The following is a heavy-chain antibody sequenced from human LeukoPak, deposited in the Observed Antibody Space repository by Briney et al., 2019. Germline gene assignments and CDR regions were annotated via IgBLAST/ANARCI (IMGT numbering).Heavy chain of an antibody. D-gene: IGHD4-17*01. J-gene: IGHJ4*02. CDR2: ISWNSGSI. Sequence: GGCLRLSCAASGLTFDDYAMHWVRQAPGKGLEGVSGISWNSGSIGYADSVKGRFTISRDNAKNSLYLQMNSLRAEDTALYYCAKDMSATVTTYFDYWGQGTLVTVSS. V-gene: IGHV3-9*01. CDR1: GLTFDDYA. CDR3: AKDMSATVTTYFDY.